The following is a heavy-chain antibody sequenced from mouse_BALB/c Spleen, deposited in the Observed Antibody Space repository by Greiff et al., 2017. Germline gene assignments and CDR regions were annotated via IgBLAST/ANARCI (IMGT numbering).Heavy chain of an antibody. V-gene: IGHV2-2*02. D-gene: IGHD2-13*01. CDR2: IWSGGST. CDR3: ARTLYYGASWFAY. J-gene: IGHJ3*01. CDR1: GFSLTSYG. Sequence: QVQLQQSGPGLVQPSQSLSITCTVSGFSLTSYGVHWVRQSPGKGLEWLGVIWSGGSTDYNAAFISRLSISKDNSKRQVFFKMNSLQANDTAIYYCARTLYYGASWFAYWGQGTLVTVSA.